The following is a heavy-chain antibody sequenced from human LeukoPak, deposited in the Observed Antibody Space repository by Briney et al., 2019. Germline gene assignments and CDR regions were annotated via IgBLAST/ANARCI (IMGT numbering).Heavy chain of an antibody. Sequence: ASVKVSCKASGYTFTSYDINWVRQAPGQGLEWMGWINPNSGGTNYAQKFQGRVTMTRDTSISTAYMELSRLRSDDTAVYYCAREEGELQYFDLWGRGTLVTVSS. CDR3: AREEGELQYFDL. D-gene: IGHD1-26*01. V-gene: IGHV1-2*02. CDR2: INPNSGGT. CDR1: GYTFTSYD. J-gene: IGHJ2*01.